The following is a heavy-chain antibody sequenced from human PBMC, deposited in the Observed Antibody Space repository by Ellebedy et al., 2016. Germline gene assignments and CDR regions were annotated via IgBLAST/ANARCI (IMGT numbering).Heavy chain of an antibody. Sequence: GESLKISXAASGFTFSSYSMNWVRQAPGKGLEWVSSISSSSSYIYYADSVKGRFTISRDNAKNSLYLQMNSLRAEDTAVYYCARDRGFWRAVDYWGQGTLVTVSS. CDR2: ISSSSSYI. V-gene: IGHV3-21*01. J-gene: IGHJ4*02. CDR1: GFTFSSYS. CDR3: ARDRGFWRAVDY. D-gene: IGHD3-3*01.